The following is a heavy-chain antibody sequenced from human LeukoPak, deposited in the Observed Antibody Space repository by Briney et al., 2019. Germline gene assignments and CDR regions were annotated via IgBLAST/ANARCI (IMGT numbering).Heavy chain of an antibody. Sequence: GGSLGLSCAASGFTFSSYEMNWVRQAPGKGLEWVSYISSSSSTIYYADSVKGRFTISRDNAKNSLYLQMNSLRAEDTAVYYCARGVDFWSGYYYNWFDPWGQGTLVTVSS. CDR1: GFTFSSYE. CDR3: ARGVDFWSGYYYNWFDP. D-gene: IGHD3-3*01. CDR2: ISSSSSTI. V-gene: IGHV3-48*01. J-gene: IGHJ5*02.